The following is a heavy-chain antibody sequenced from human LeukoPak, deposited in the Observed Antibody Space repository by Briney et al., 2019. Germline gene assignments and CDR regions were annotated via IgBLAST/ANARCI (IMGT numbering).Heavy chain of an antibody. V-gene: IGHV3-48*03. Sequence: PGGSLRLSCAASGFTLSSYEMNWVRLAPGKGLEWISYISRTGNCIYYADSVKGRFTISRDSAKNSLYLQMNSLRAEDTAVYYCARGPYSSNWYVDYWGQGTLVTVAS. CDR3: ARGPYSSNWYVDY. D-gene: IGHD6-13*01. CDR2: ISRTGNCI. J-gene: IGHJ4*02. CDR1: GFTLSSYE.